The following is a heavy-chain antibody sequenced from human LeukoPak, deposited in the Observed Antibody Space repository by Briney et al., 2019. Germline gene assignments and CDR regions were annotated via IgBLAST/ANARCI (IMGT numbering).Heavy chain of an antibody. V-gene: IGHV4-61*02. Sequence: SQTLYLTCNVSGGSISSGSYYWSWIRQPAGKGLEWIGRIYTSGSTNYNPSLKSRVTISVDTSKNQFSLKLSSVTAADTAVYYCARSGYSSSWYSRWDYYYYGMDVWGQGTTVTVSS. J-gene: IGHJ6*02. CDR1: GGSISSGSYY. CDR3: ARSGYSSSWYSRWDYYYYGMDV. CDR2: IYTSGST. D-gene: IGHD6-13*01.